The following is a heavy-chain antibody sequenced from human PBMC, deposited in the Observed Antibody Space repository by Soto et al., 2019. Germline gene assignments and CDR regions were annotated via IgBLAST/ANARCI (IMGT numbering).Heavy chain of an antibody. CDR3: AKDWCSGTTCYCLEN. Sequence: EVQLVESGGGLVQPGGSLRLSCAASGFSISGSGIHWVRQASGKGLEWVARIRDRTNGYATGYAASVQGRFSISRDDSKSTVYLQMNSLRAEDTAVYFCAKDWCSGTTCYCLENWGQGTLVTVSS. V-gene: IGHV3-73*01. CDR2: IRDRTNGYAT. CDR1: GFSISGSG. D-gene: IGHD1-7*01. J-gene: IGHJ4*02.